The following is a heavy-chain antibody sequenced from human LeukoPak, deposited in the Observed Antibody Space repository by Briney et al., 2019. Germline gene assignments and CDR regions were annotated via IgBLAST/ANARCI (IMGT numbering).Heavy chain of an antibody. Sequence: GGSLRLSCAASGFTFSSFALSWVRQAPGKGLERVSGVSYTRIATYYAESVKGRFTISRDDSQNILYLQMNGLRAEDTAVYFCAKAFREFGTSSSYSSFDTWGQGTMVTVSS. CDR3: AKAFREFGTSSSYSSFDT. CDR1: GFTFSSFA. J-gene: IGHJ3*02. CDR2: VSYTRIAT. D-gene: IGHD5-18*01. V-gene: IGHV3-23*05.